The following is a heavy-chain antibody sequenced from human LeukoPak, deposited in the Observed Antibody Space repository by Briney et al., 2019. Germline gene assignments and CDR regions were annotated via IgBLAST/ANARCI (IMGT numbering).Heavy chain of an antibody. Sequence: GSSVKVSCKASGGTFSSYAISWVRQAPGQGLEWMGGIIPIIGTANYAQKFQGRVTITADESTSTAYMELSSLRSEDTAVYYCARGPTQQYQLLVWFDPWGQGTLVTVSS. J-gene: IGHJ5*02. CDR3: ARGPTQQYQLLVWFDP. CDR1: GGTFSSYA. V-gene: IGHV1-69*01. CDR2: IIPIIGTA. D-gene: IGHD2-2*01.